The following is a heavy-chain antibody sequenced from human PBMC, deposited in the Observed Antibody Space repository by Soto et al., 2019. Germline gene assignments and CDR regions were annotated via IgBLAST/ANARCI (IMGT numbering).Heavy chain of an antibody. Sequence: PGGSLRLSCAASGFTFSSYGMHWVRQAPGKGLEWVAVISYDGSNKYYADSVKGRFTISRDNSKNTLYLQMNSLRAEDTAAYYCAKALHDILRLDYWGQGTLVTVSS. CDR3: AKALHDILRLDY. V-gene: IGHV3-30*18. D-gene: IGHD3-9*01. J-gene: IGHJ4*02. CDR2: ISYDGSNK. CDR1: GFTFSSYG.